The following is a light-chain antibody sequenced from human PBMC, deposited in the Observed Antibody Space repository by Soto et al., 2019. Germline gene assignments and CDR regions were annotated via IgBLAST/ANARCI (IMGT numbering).Light chain of an antibody. CDR3: QQRSNGPPIT. Sequence: EIVFTQYPGTLSLSPGERATLSCRASQRVSGSYLAWYQQKPGQAPRLLIYDASNRATGIPARFSGSGSGTDFTLTISSLEPEDFAVYYCQQRSNGPPITFGQGTRLETK. CDR1: QRVSGSY. CDR2: DAS. V-gene: IGKV3-11*01. J-gene: IGKJ5*01.